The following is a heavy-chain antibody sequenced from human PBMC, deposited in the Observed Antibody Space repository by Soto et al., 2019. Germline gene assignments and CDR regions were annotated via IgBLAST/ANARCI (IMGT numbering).Heavy chain of an antibody. V-gene: IGHV1-69*13. CDR2: IIPIFGTA. D-gene: IGHD3-22*01. CDR1: GGTFSSYA. J-gene: IGHJ4*02. CDR3: ARAELRYHYDSSGYYYLPFDY. Sequence: SVKVSCKASGGTFSSYAISWVRQAPGQGLEWMGGIIPIFGTANYAQKFQGRVTITADESTSTAYMELSSLRSEDTAVYYCARAELRYHYDSSGYYYLPFDYWGQGTLVTVSS.